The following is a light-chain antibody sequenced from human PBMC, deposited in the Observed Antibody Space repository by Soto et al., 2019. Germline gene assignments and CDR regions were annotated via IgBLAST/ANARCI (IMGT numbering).Light chain of an antibody. V-gene: IGKV1-5*01. CDR1: QSISSW. Sequence: DIQMTQSPSTLSASVGDRVTITCRASQSISSWLAWYQQKPGKAPKLLIYDASSLESGVPSRFSGSGSGTECPLTISSLQPDDFATYYCQQYNSYPCTFGQGTKLEIK. CDR2: DAS. CDR3: QQYNSYPCT. J-gene: IGKJ2*02.